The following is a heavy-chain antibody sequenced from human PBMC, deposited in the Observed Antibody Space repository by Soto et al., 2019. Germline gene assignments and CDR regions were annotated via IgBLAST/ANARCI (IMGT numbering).Heavy chain of an antibody. D-gene: IGHD2-21*01. CDR2: ISGSGTST. CDR3: AKSLSALFSLGDFKY. Sequence: GGSLRLSCAASGFTFSSYALNWVRQAPGKGLEWVAEISGSGTSTYYEPSVKGRFIISSDSSKNTLYLRMYSLRAEDTAMYYCAKSLSALFSLGDFKYWGQGALVTVSS. CDR1: GFTFSSYA. J-gene: IGHJ4*02. V-gene: IGHV3-23*01.